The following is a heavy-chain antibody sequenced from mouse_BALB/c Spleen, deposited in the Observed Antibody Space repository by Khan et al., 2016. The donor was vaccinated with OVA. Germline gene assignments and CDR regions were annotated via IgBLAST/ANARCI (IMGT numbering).Heavy chain of an antibody. CDR1: GYSITSNYA. CDR2: ISYSGST. V-gene: IGHV3-2*02. Sequence: EVQLQESGPGLVKPSQSLSLTCTVTGYSITSNYAWNWIRQLPGNKLEWMGYISYSGSTSYNPSLNSRISITRDTSKNQFFLPLNSVPTEDAATYYGARWNYDGYAMDYWGQGTSVTVSS. J-gene: IGHJ4*01. CDR3: ARWNYDGYAMDY. D-gene: IGHD2-4*01.